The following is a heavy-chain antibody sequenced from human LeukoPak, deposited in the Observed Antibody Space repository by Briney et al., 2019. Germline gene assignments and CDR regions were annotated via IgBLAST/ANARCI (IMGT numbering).Heavy chain of an antibody. J-gene: IGHJ4*02. CDR1: GGSISSSSYY. CDR3: ASGLYPYAFDY. CDR2: IYYSGST. Sequence: SETLSLTCTVSGGSISSSSYYWSWIRQPPGKGLEWIGYIYYSGSTNYNPSLKSRVTISVDTSKNQFSLKLSSVTAADTAVYYCASGLYPYAFDYWGQGTLVTVSS. D-gene: IGHD2-8*01. V-gene: IGHV4-61*01.